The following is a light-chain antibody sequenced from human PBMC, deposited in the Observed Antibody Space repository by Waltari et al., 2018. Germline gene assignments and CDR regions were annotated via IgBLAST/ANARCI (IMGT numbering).Light chain of an antibody. CDR2: DVS. CDR3: TSYTTTDTLYV. CDR1: SSDIGSFNY. Sequence: QSALTQPASVSGSPGQSITIPCTGTSSDIGSFNYISWYQQYPGKAPKLIIFDVSNRPSGISDRFSGSKSGNTASLTISGLQAEDEADYICTSYTTTDTLYVFGTGTQVTVL. V-gene: IGLV2-14*03. J-gene: IGLJ1*01.